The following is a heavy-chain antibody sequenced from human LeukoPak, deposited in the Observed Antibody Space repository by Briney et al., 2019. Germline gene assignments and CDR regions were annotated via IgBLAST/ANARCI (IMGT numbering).Heavy chain of an antibody. CDR3: ARALYGDYEYPHPNAFWFDP. Sequence: GGSLRLSCAASGFTFSSYAMHWVRQAPGKGLEYVSAISSNGGSTYYANSVKGRFTISRDNSKNTLYLQMGSLRAEDMAVYYCARALYGDYEYPHPNAFWFDPWGQGTLVTVSS. V-gene: IGHV3-64*01. D-gene: IGHD4-17*01. CDR1: GFTFSSYA. CDR2: ISSNGGST. J-gene: IGHJ5*02.